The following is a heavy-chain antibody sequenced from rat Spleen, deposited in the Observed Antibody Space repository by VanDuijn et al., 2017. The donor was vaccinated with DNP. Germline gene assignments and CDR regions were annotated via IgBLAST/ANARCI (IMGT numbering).Heavy chain of an antibody. J-gene: IGHJ2*01. D-gene: IGHD1-4*01. CDR2: ISYDGGST. Sequence: EVQLVESGGGLVQPGGSLKLSCAASGFTFRDYYMAWVRQAPTKGLEWVAYISYDGGSTYRGDSVKGRFTISRDNAKSTLYLQMNSLRSEDMATYYCARHVLPLRVWDYWGQGVMVTVSS. CDR1: GFTFRDYY. CDR3: ARHVLPLRVWDY. V-gene: IGHV5-22*01.